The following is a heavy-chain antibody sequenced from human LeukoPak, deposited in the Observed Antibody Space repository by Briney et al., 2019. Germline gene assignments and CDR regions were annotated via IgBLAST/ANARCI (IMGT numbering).Heavy chain of an antibody. CDR2: ISAYNGNT. D-gene: IGHD3-9*01. CDR1: GYTFTSYG. V-gene: IGHV1-18*01. CDR3: ARGSKYYDILTGYSRDY. J-gene: IGHJ4*02. Sequence: ASVKVSCTASGYTFTSYGISWVRQAPGQGLEWMGWISAYNGNTNYAQTVQGRVTMTTDTSTNTAYMELRSLRSEDTAVYYCARGSKYYDILTGYSRDYWGQGTLVTVSS.